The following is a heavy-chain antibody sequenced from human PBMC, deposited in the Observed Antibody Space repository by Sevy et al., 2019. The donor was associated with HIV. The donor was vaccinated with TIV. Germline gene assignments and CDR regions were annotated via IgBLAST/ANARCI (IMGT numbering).Heavy chain of an antibody. Sequence: GGSLRLSCAASGFTFSSYAMHWVRQAPGKGLEWVAVISYDGSNKYYPDSVKGRFTISRDNSKNTLYLQMNSLRAEDTAVYYWAREGGYSYGLWGQGTLVTVSS. CDR1: GFTFSSYA. CDR3: AREGGYSYGL. D-gene: IGHD5-18*01. V-gene: IGHV3-30-3*01. J-gene: IGHJ4*02. CDR2: ISYDGSNK.